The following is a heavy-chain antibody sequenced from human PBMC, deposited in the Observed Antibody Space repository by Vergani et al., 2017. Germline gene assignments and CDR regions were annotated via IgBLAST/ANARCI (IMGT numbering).Heavy chain of an antibody. D-gene: IGHD6-19*01. CDR3: ARDTAVADDVFDL. CDR1: GTSVSSGTHY. Sequence: QVQPQESGPGLVRPSETLSLTCSVSGTSVSSGTHYWNWIRQPADKTLEWIGRIYTSGSTDYNPTLRSRITLSLVRSTNQVSLKVSSVTAADTAVYFCARDTAVADDVFDLWGQETLVSVSA. V-gene: IGHV4-61*02. CDR2: IYTSGST. J-gene: IGHJ3*01.